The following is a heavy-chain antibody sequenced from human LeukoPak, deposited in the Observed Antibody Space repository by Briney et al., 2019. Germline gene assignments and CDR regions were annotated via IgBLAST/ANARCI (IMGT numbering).Heavy chain of an antibody. CDR3: ARGSIAVAFY. CDR1: GFTFSSYG. CDR2: IYSGGST. J-gene: IGHJ4*02. V-gene: IGHV3-53*01. D-gene: IGHD6-19*01. Sequence: GGSLRLSCAASGFTFSSYGMHWVRQAPGKGLEWVSVIYSGGSTYYADSVKGRFTISRDNSKNTLYLQMNSLRAEDTAVYYCARGSIAVAFYWGQGTLVTVSS.